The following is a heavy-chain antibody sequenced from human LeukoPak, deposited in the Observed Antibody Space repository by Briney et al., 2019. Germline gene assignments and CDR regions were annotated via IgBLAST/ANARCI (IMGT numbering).Heavy chain of an antibody. Sequence: PSETLSLTCTVSGGSIGSYYWSWIRQPAGKGLEWIGRIYTSGSTNYNPSLKSRVTMSVDTSKNQFSLKLSSVTAADTAVYYCARRTVTNGWFRIDYWGQGSLVIVSS. CDR1: GGSIGSYY. CDR2: IYTSGST. J-gene: IGHJ4*02. V-gene: IGHV4-4*07. D-gene: IGHD6-19*01. CDR3: ARRTVTNGWFRIDY.